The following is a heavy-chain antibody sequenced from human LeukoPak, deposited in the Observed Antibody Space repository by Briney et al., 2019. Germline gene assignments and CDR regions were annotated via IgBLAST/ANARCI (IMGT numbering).Heavy chain of an antibody. Sequence: SETLSLTCTVSGGSISSGSYYWSWIRQPAGKGLEWIGRIYTSGSTNYNPSLKSRVTISVDTSKNQFSLKLSSVTAADTAVYYCARLGAGYSIDYWGQGTLVTVSS. J-gene: IGHJ4*02. CDR1: GGSISSGSYY. CDR3: ARLGAGYSIDY. CDR2: IYTSGST. V-gene: IGHV4-61*02. D-gene: IGHD6-13*01.